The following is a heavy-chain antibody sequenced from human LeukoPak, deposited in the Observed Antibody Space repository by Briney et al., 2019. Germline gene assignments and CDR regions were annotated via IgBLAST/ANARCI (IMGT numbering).Heavy chain of an antibody. V-gene: IGHV1-69*13. CDR3: ASRDGYNYNWYFDL. J-gene: IGHJ2*01. CDR2: IIPIFGTA. Sequence: GASVKVSCEASGGTFSGYAISWVRQAPGQGLEWMGGIIPIFGTANYAQKFQGRVTITADESTSTAYMELSSLRSEDTAVYYCASRDGYNYNWYFDLWGRGTLVTVSS. D-gene: IGHD5-24*01. CDR1: GGTFSGYA.